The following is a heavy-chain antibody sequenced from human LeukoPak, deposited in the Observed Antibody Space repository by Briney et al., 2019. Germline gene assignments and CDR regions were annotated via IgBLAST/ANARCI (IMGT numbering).Heavy chain of an antibody. D-gene: IGHD3-3*01. V-gene: IGHV4-4*07. J-gene: IGHJ4*02. Sequence: PSETLSLTCTVSGGSISSYYWSWIRQPAGKGLEWIGRIYTSGSTNYNPSLKSRVTMSVDTSKNQFSLKLSSVTAADTAVYYCATSVYYDFWSGYYDSVDYWGQGTLVTVSS. CDR3: ATSVYYDFWSGYYDSVDY. CDR2: IYTSGST. CDR1: GGSISSYY.